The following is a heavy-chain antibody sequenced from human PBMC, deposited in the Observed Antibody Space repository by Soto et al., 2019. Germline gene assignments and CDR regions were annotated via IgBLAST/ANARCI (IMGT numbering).Heavy chain of an antibody. CDR2: IKQDGSEK. CDR3: ARDLRGYSSWTQFYP. Sequence: EVQLVESGGGLVQPGGSLRLSCAASGFTFSSYWMSWVRQAPGKGLAWVANIKQDGSEKYYVASVKGRFTISRDNAKNSLYLQIKSLRADDTAVYYCARDLRGYSSWTQFYPWGQGTLVNVSS. D-gene: IGHD6-13*01. V-gene: IGHV3-7*05. CDR1: GFTFSSYW. J-gene: IGHJ5*02.